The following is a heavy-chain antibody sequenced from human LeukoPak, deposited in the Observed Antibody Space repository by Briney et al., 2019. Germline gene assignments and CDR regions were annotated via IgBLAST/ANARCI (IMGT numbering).Heavy chain of an antibody. V-gene: IGHV3-30*02. CDR2: IRYDGSNK. D-gene: IGHD2-2*01. CDR1: GFTFSTYG. J-gene: IGHJ4*02. CDR3: ARSVGHY. Sequence: GGSLRLSCATSGFTFSTYGMHWVRQAPGKGLEWVAFIRYDGSNKYYTDSVKGRFTISRDNSKNTLYLQMNSLRAEDTAVYYCARSVGHYWGQGTLVTVSS.